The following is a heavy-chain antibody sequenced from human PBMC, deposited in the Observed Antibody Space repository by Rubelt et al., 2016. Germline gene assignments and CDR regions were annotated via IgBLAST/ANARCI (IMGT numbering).Heavy chain of an antibody. V-gene: IGHV4-39*01. D-gene: IGHD4-11*01. CDR3: ARFNSNWIEY. CDR2: VFYSGST. Sequence: QLQLQGSGPGLVKPSETLSLTCTVSGGSISSSSYYWGWIRQPPGKGLEWIGNVFYSGSTSYNPSLKCRVTVSVDTSKIQVSLKLSSVTAADTAVYYCARFNSNWIEYWGQGTLVTVS. CDR1: GGSISSSSYY. J-gene: IGHJ4*02.